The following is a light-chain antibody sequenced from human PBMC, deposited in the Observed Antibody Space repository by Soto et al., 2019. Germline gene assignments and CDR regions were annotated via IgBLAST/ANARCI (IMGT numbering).Light chain of an antibody. CDR1: SANIGAGHD. CDR3: QSYDSSLSGVV. Sequence: QSVLTQSPSVSGAPGQRVTISCSGRSANIGAGHDVYWYQQLPGTAPKLLIYGNSNRPSGVPDRFSGSKSGTSASLAITGLQAEDEADYYCQSYDSSLSGVVFGGGTKLTVL. J-gene: IGLJ2*01. CDR2: GNS. V-gene: IGLV1-40*01.